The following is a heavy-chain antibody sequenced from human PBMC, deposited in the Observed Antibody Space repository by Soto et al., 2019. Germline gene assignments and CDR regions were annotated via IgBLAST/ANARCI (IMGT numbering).Heavy chain of an antibody. J-gene: IGHJ4*02. V-gene: IGHV3-23*01. CDR2: ISGSGDNT. CDR1: GFSFDDYA. CDR3: AKGYYSGYDLAYFDY. D-gene: IGHD5-12*01. Sequence: EVQLLESGGGLVQPGGSLRLSCAASGFSFDDYAMTWVRQAAGQGLEWVSAISGSGDNTYYADSVKGRFTISRDNSKNTRYLQLNSLRAEDTALYYCAKGYYSGYDLAYFDYWGQGTLVTVSS.